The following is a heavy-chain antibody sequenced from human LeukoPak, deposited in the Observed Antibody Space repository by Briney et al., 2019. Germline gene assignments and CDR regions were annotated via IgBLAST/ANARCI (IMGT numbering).Heavy chain of an antibody. Sequence: GSLRLSWAASGLTFSNVWISWGRPAAGEGPEWDGRLISKTDGGPTDYAAPVTGRFTITRDDSKYTRYVHMDSLKTEYTAVYDCTTGPEDYGSGTYYHWGQGTMVTVSS. J-gene: IGHJ4*02. CDR3: TTGPEDYGSGTYYH. V-gene: IGHV3-15*01. CDR1: GLTFSNVW. CDR2: LISKTDGGPT. D-gene: IGHD3-10*01.